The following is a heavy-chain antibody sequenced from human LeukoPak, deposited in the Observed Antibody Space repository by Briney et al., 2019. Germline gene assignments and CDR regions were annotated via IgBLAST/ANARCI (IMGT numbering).Heavy chain of an antibody. D-gene: IGHD3-3*01. V-gene: IGHV3-21*01. CDR3: ARDMGRYYDFWSGYLD. J-gene: IGHJ4*02. Sequence: GGSLRLSCAASGFTFSSYSMNWVRQAPGKGLEWVSSISSSSSYIYYADSVKGRFTISRDNAKNSLYLQMNSLRAEDTAVYYCARDMGRYYDFWSGYLDWGQGTLVTVSS. CDR2: ISSSSSYI. CDR1: GFTFSSYS.